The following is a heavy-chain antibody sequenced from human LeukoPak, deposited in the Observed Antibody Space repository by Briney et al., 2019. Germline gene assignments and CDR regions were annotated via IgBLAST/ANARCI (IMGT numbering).Heavy chain of an antibody. V-gene: IGHV3-53*01. CDR3: ARRAGAYSHPYDY. J-gene: IGHJ4*02. CDR2: IYSGTT. D-gene: IGHD4/OR15-4a*01. Sequence: GGSLRLSCAASGFTFSSYWMSWVRQAPGKGLEWVSFIYSGTTHYSDSVKGRFTISRDNSKNTLYLQMNSLRAEDTAVYYCARRAGAYSHPYDYWGQGTLVTVSS. CDR1: GFTFSSYW.